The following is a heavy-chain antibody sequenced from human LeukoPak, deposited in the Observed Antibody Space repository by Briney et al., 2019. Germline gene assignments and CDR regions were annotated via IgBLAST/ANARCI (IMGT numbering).Heavy chain of an antibody. Sequence: GGSLRLSCAASGXTVSSNYMSWVRQAPGKGLEWVSVIYSGGSTYYADSVKGRFTISRDNSKNTVYLQMNSLRAEDTAVYYCARGQYSFGHTSYFDFWGQGTLVTVSS. D-gene: IGHD5-18*01. J-gene: IGHJ4*02. CDR1: GXTVSSNY. CDR2: IYSGGST. CDR3: ARGQYSFGHTSYFDF. V-gene: IGHV3-66*01.